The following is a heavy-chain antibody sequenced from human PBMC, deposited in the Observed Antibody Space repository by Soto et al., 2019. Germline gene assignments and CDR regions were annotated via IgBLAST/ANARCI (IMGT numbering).Heavy chain of an antibody. Sequence: QLQLQESGSGLLKPSQTLSLNCSVSGDSISSGGLSWNWLRQSPGRGLEWIGYIYYPGLTYYNPSLKSRVAMSLDSSENQVSLRLSSVTAADSAVYYCARGKRSITATAGTGWFDPWGPGILVTVSS. CDR3: ARGKRSITATAGTGWFDP. D-gene: IGHD6-13*01. J-gene: IGHJ5*02. CDR1: GDSISSGGLS. CDR2: IYYPGLT. V-gene: IGHV4-30-2*06.